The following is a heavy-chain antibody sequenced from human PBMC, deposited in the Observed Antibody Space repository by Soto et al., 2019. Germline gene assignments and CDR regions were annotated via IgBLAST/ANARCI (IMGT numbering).Heavy chain of an antibody. CDR3: GREYCRGGRCYSPDY. J-gene: IGHJ4*02. CDR2: TSTNNGDT. Sequence: QVQLVQSGAEVKPPGASVKVSCKASGYTFTTFGISWVRPAPGQGLEWMGWTSTNNGDTYYAPRFQGRVTVTKDTSTRTAYMELRSLGSDDTAVYYCGREYCRGGRCYSPDYWGQGTLVTVSS. D-gene: IGHD2-15*01. CDR1: GYTFTTFG. V-gene: IGHV1-18*01.